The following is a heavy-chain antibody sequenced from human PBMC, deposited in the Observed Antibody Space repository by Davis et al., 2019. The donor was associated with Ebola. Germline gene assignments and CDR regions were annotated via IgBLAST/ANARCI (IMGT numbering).Heavy chain of an antibody. D-gene: IGHD3-22*01. V-gene: IGHV3-33*08. Sequence: PGGSLRLSCAASGFAFSSYGLHWVRQAPGKGLDWVAVVWYDGANKYYADSVKGRFTISRDDSNNTLYLQMTSLRVEDTAVYYCARGYYDFRHAFDIWGRGTMVTVSS. CDR3: ARGYYDFRHAFDI. CDR2: VWYDGANK. J-gene: IGHJ3*02. CDR1: GFAFSSYG.